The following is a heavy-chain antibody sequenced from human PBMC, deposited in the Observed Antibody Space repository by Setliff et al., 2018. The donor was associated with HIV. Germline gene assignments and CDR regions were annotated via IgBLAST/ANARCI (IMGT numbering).Heavy chain of an antibody. V-gene: IGHV3-21*01. CDR2: ISYGSMYI. J-gene: IGHJ6*03. D-gene: IGHD2-15*01. Sequence: GESLRLSCAASGFTFSSYCMNWVRQAPGKGLEWISSISYGSMYIYYSDSVKGRFTISRDDAENSLFLQLDNLKDEDTAVYYCSRSQGIGNYYMDGWGTGTTVTVSS. CDR1: GFTFSSYC. CDR3: SRSQGIGNYYMDG.